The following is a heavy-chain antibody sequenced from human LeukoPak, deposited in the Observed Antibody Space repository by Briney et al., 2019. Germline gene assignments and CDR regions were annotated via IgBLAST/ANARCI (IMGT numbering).Heavy chain of an antibody. CDR2: IYTSGST. CDR1: GYSISSGYY. J-gene: IGHJ2*01. CDR3: ARLRGIAARPTYFDL. V-gene: IGHV4-61*02. Sequence: SETLSLTCSVSGYSISSGYYWSWIRQPAGKGLEWIGRIYTSGSTNYNPSLKSRVTISVDTSKNQFSLKLSSVTAADTAVYYRARLRGIAARPTYFDLWGRGTLVTVSS. D-gene: IGHD6-6*01.